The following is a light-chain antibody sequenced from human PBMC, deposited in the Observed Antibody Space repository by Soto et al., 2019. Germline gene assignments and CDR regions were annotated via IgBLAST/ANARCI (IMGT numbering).Light chain of an antibody. J-gene: IGKJ5*01. V-gene: IGKV3-20*01. CDR2: GAS. CDR3: QQYGSSPPVT. CDR1: QSVSSSY. Sequence: EMVLTQSPGTLSLSPGERATLSCRASQSVSSSYLAWYQQKPDQAPRLVIYGASGRATGIPDRFSGSGSGTDFTLTISSLEPEDFAVYYCQQYGSSPPVTFGQGTRLEIK.